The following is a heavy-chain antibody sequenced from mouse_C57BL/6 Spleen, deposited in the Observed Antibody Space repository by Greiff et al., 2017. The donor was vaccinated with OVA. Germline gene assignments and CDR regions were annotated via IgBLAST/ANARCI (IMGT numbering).Heavy chain of an antibody. CDR2: IWTGGGT. J-gene: IGHJ4*01. V-gene: IGHV2-9-1*01. CDR1: GFSLTSYA. CDR3: ASGTGNAMDY. Sequence: VKVVESGPGLVAPSQSLSITCTVSGFSLTSYALSWVRQPPGKGLEWLGVIWTGGGTNYNSALKARLSSSKDNSKSQVFLKMNSLQTDDTARYYCASGTGNAMDYWGQGTSVTVSS.